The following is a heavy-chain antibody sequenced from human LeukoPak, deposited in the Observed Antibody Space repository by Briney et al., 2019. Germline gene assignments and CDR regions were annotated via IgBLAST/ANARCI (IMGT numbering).Heavy chain of an antibody. D-gene: IGHD6-19*01. CDR1: GFTFSMYA. Sequence: PGGSLRLSCAASGFTFSMYAMSWVRQAPGKGLEWVSVISVDGGGTYYADSVKGRFTISRDNSKSTLYLQMNSLRAEDTAVYYCAKDSVGVAGPDYWGQGRLVTVSS. J-gene: IGHJ4*02. CDR2: ISVDGGGT. V-gene: IGHV3-23*01. CDR3: AKDSVGVAGPDY.